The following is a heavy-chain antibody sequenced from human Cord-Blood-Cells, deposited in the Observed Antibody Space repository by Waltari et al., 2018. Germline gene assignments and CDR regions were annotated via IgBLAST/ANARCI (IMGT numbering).Heavy chain of an antibody. CDR1: GVTFGSYW. V-gene: IGHV3-7*01. J-gene: IGHJ4*02. D-gene: IGHD6-13*01. CDR2: IKQDGSEK. CDR3: ARDLYSSSWLFDY. Sequence: EVQLVESGGGLVQPGGFLRLCCAASGVTFGSYWRSWVRLAPGKWLEWVANIKQDGSEKYYVDSVKGRFTISRDNAKNSLYLQMNSLRAEDTAVYYCARDLYSSSWLFDYWGQGTLVTVSS.